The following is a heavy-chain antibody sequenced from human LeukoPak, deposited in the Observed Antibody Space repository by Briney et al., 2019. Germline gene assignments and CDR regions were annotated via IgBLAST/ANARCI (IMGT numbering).Heavy chain of an antibody. J-gene: IGHJ4*02. V-gene: IGHV3-21*01. D-gene: IGHD1-26*01. CDR1: GFTFSSYS. Sequence: GGSLRLSCAASGFTFSSYSMNWVRQAPGKGLEWVSSISSSSSYIYYADSVRGRFTISRDNAKNSLYLQMNSLRAEDTAVYYCARPTYSGSYYWFDYWGQGILVTVSS. CDR3: ARPTYSGSYYWFDY. CDR2: ISSSSSYI.